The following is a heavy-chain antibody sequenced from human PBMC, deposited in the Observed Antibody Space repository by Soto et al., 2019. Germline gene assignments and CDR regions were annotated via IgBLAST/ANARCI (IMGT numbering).Heavy chain of an antibody. CDR3: AKGYSSGWYYFDY. V-gene: IGHV3-30*18. Sequence: PGVSLRLSCAASGFTFSSYGMHWVRQAPGKGLEWVAVISYDGSNKYYADSVKGRFTISRDNSKNTLYLQMNSLRAEDTAVYYCAKGYSSGWYYFDYWGQGTLVTVSS. D-gene: IGHD6-19*01. CDR1: GFTFSSYG. J-gene: IGHJ4*02. CDR2: ISYDGSNK.